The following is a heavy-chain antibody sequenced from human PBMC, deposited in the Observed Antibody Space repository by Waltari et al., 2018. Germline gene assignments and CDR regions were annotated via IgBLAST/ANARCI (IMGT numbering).Heavy chain of an antibody. CDR2: IHGTGKT. J-gene: IGHJ4*02. V-gene: IGHV4-4*02. Sequence: QLRLQQSGPGLVKPSESLFLSCPVSGDSVSNNSWWSWVRQPPGKGREWIGQIHGTGKTNYNPSRESRVTVSMDTSNNQFSLRVTSPTAADTAVYFCARDRGRGLYLDSWGQGTLVTVS. CDR1: GDSVSNNSW. CDR3: ARDRGRGLYLDS. D-gene: IGHD1-26*01.